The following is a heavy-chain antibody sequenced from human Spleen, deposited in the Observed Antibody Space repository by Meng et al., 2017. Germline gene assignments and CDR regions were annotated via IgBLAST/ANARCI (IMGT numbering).Heavy chain of an antibody. V-gene: IGHV4-59*12. CDR2: IYYSGST. Sequence: SETLSLTCTVSGGSISNFYWSWIRQPPGKGLEYIGYIYYSGSTYYNPSLKSRVTISVDTSKNQFSLKLSSVTAADTAVYYCARDWGYCSGGSCYLNYYYYYGMDVWGQGTTVTVSS. J-gene: IGHJ6*02. CDR1: GGSISNFY. CDR3: ARDWGYCSGGSCYLNYYYYYGMDV. D-gene: IGHD2-15*01.